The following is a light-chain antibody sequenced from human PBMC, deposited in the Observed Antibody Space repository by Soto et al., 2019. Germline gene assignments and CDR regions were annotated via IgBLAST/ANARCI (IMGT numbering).Light chain of an antibody. V-gene: IGLV8-61*01. J-gene: IGLJ3*02. Sequence: QTVVTQEPSFSVSPGRTVRLTSGLSSGSVSTTYYPTWYQQTPGQAPRTLIYSTDTRSSGVPDRFSGSILGNKAALTITGDQADDESDYYCVLYMGRGIWVFGGGTKLTVL. CDR1: SGSVSTTYY. CDR3: VLYMGRGIWV. CDR2: STD.